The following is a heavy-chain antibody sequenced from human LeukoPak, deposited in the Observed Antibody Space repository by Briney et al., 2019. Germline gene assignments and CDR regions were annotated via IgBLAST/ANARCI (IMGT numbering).Heavy chain of an antibody. J-gene: IGHJ4*02. V-gene: IGHV3-30-3*01. CDR2: ILYDGSNE. CDR3: ARETKALDY. Sequence: PGGSLRLSCAASGFTFSSYAMHWVRQAPGKGLEWVALILYDGSNEYYADSVKGRFTISRDNSKNTLYLQMNSLGAEDTAVYYCARETKALDYWGQGTLVTVSS. CDR1: GFTFSSYA.